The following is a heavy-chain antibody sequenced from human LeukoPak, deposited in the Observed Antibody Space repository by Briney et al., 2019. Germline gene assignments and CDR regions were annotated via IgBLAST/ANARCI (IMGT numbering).Heavy chain of an antibody. V-gene: IGHV1-2*02. Sequence: GASVKVSCKASGYTFTGYYMHWVRQAPGQGLEWMGWINPNSGGTNYAQKFQGRVTMTRDTSISTAYMELSRLRSDDTAVYYCAIGTIAAAGPKFDYWGQGTLVTVSS. CDR3: AIGTIAAAGPKFDY. CDR2: INPNSGGT. J-gene: IGHJ4*02. CDR1: GYTFTGYY. D-gene: IGHD6-13*01.